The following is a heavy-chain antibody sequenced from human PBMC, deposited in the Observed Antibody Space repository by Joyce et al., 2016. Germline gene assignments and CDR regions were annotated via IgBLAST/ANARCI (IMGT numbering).Heavy chain of an antibody. D-gene: IGHD5-12*01. V-gene: IGHV4-59*01. Sequence: AQLQESGPGLVKPSETLSLTCTVSGGAIDSFYWSLIRQAPGKGLEWSGYIYHDGTTEYNPPLKSRVTMLVDKSKKQFSLNLTSMTAADMAVYYCVRSGAYVRFEYWGRGTLVTVSS. CDR3: VRSGAYVRFEY. J-gene: IGHJ4*02. CDR1: GGAIDSFY. CDR2: IYHDGTT.